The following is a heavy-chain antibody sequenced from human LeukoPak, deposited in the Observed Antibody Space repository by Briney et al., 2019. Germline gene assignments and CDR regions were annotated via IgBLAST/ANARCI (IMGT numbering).Heavy chain of an antibody. CDR2: INHSGST. CDR1: GGSFSGYY. Sequence: SETLSLTCAVYGGSFSGYYWSWIRQPPGKGLEWIGEINHSGSTNYNPSLKSRVTISVDTSKNQFSLKLSSVTAADTAVYYCAREYSGSSVDYWGQGIVVTVSS. J-gene: IGHJ4*02. CDR3: AREYSGSSVDY. V-gene: IGHV4-34*01. D-gene: IGHD6-6*01.